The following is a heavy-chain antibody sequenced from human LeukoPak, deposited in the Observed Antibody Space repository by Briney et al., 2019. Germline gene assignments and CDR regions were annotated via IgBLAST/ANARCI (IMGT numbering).Heavy chain of an antibody. CDR1: GRSISSYY. CDR3: ASGSIAVAGREFDY. CDR2: IYTSGST. D-gene: IGHD6-19*01. Sequence: SETLSLTCTVSGRSISSYYWSWIRQPAGKGLEWIGRIYTSGSTNYNPSLKSRVTMSVDTSKNQFSLKLSSVTAADTAVYYCASGSIAVAGREFDYWGQGTLVTVSS. J-gene: IGHJ4*02. V-gene: IGHV4-4*07.